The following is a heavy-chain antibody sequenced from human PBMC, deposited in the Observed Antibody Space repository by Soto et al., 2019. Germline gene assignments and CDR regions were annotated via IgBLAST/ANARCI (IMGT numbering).Heavy chain of an antibody. CDR2: ISPVGSLI. CDR1: GFSISGKT. Sequence: GASLILSFAASGFSISGKTMYWVRPASVKVLEWVAHISPVGSLIFYADSVKGRFTFCRYNSKNTLYLLMTSLRAEVMSLYLCATDIADTLLLNSWGQGTLVTVSS. V-gene: IGHV3-30-3*01. D-gene: IGHD5-12*01. CDR3: ATDIADTLLLNS. J-gene: IGHJ4*02.